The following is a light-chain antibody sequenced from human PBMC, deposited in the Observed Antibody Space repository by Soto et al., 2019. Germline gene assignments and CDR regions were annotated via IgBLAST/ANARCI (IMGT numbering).Light chain of an antibody. CDR1: QSVLYSSDNKNY. CDR3: QQYYTTPWT. J-gene: IGKJ1*01. CDR2: WAS. V-gene: IGKV4-1*01. Sequence: DIVMTQSPDSLAVSLGERATINCKSSQSVLYSSDNKNYLTWYQQRPGQPPKLLIYWASTRESGVPDRFSGSGSGTDCTLTISILQAEDVAVYYCQQYYTTPWTFGQGTKVEI.